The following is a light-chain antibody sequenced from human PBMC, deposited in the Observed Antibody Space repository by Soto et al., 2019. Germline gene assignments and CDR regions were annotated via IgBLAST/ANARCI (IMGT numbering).Light chain of an antibody. V-gene: IGKV3-20*01. Sequence: EIVLTQSPGTLSLSPGERATLSCRASQSVSSSYLAWYQQKPGQAPRLLIYGASSRATGIPDRFSGSGSGTDFTLTISRLEPEDFAVYYCRQYGISPRVTFGGGTKVEIK. CDR1: QSVSSSY. CDR2: GAS. J-gene: IGKJ4*01. CDR3: RQYGISPRVT.